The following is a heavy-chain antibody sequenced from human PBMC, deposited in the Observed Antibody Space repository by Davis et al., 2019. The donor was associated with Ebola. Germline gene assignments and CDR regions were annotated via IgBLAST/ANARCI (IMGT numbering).Heavy chain of an antibody. D-gene: IGHD4-23*01. CDR3: ARGDYAGSSFDY. J-gene: IGHJ4*02. V-gene: IGHV4-4*09. CDR2: IQNGGSP. CDR1: GGSISSYY. Sequence: SETLSLTCSVSGGSISSYYWNWIRQPPGKGLEWVGCIQNGGSPIYTPSLKSRVTLSVDRSTNQCSLKLTSVTAADTAVYYCARGDYAGSSFDYWGQGTLVTVSS.